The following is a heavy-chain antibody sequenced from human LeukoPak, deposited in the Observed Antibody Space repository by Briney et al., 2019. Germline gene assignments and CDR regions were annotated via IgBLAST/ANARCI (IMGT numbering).Heavy chain of an antibody. V-gene: IGHV4-30-4*01. CDR2: IYYSGST. J-gene: IGHJ6*02. D-gene: IGHD3-10*01. CDR3: ARGESKGTYYYYYYGMDV. Sequence: PSETLSLTCTVSGGSISSGDYYWSWIRQPPGKGLEWIGYIYYSGSTYYNPSLKSRVTMSVDTSKYQFSLKLSSVTAADTAVYYCARGESKGTYYYYYYGMDVWGQGTTVTVSS. CDR1: GGSISSGDYY.